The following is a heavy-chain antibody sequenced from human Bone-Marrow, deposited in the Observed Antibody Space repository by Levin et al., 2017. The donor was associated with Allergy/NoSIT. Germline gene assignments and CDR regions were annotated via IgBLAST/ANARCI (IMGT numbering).Heavy chain of an antibody. J-gene: IGHJ4*02. V-gene: IGHV4-39*01. Sequence: SETLSLTCTVSGGSISSSSYYWGWIRQPPGKGLEWIGSIYYSGSTYYNPSLKSRATITVDTYKNQFSLKLSSVTAADTAVYSCARLTTGGYSYGSQSHFDYWGQVTLVTVSS. CDR2: IYYSGST. CDR3: ARLTTGGYSYGSQSHFDY. D-gene: IGHD5-18*01. CDR1: GGSISSSSYY.